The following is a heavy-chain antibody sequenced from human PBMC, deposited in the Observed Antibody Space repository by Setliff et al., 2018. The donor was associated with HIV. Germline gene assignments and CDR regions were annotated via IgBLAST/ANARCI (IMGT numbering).Heavy chain of an antibody. V-gene: IGHV3-49*04. CDR3: TRMPNESGSYDAFDV. Sequence: PGESLTISCAASGSRFGDTAMGWVRQAPGKGLEWIGFIRSKIFGGTPEYGASVQGRFTISRDDSKSIAYLQLNSLKTEDTAVYYCTRMPNESGSYDAFDVWGQGTMVTVSS. J-gene: IGHJ3*01. D-gene: IGHD1-26*01. CDR1: GSRFGDTA. CDR2: IRSKIFGGTP.